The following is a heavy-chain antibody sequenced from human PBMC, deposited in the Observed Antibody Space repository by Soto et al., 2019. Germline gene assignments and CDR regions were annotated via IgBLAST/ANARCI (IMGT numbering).Heavy chain of an antibody. CDR1: GGSISSGGYY. D-gene: IGHD3-10*01. V-gene: IGHV4-31*03. Sequence: SETLSLTCTVSGGSISSGGYYWSWIRQHPGKGLEWIGYIYYSGSTYYNPSLKSRVTISADTSKNQFSLKLTSVTAADTAVYFCARALSGSYFVLEHWGQGALVTVSS. CDR3: ARALSGSYFVLEH. CDR2: IYYSGST. J-gene: IGHJ4*02.